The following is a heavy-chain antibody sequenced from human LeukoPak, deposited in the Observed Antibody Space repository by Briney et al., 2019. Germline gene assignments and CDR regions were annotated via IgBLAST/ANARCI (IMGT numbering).Heavy chain of an antibody. CDR3: ANADTYGSGSYSSYYYYGMDV. Sequence: ASVKVSCKASGGTFSSYAISWVRQAPGQGLEWMGGIIPIFGTANYAQRSQGRVTITADESTSAAYMELSSLRSEDTAVYYCANADTYGSGSYSSYYYYGMDVWGQGTTVTVSS. V-gene: IGHV1-69*13. J-gene: IGHJ6*02. CDR1: GGTFSSYA. D-gene: IGHD3-10*01. CDR2: IIPIFGTA.